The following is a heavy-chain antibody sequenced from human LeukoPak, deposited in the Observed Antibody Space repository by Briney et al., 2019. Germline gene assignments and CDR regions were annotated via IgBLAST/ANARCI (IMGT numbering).Heavy chain of an antibody. CDR1: GGTFSSYA. J-gene: IGHJ4*02. CDR3: AREDDILTGDYRLDY. CDR2: IIPIFGTA. D-gene: IGHD3-9*01. V-gene: IGHV1-69*05. Sequence: SVKVSCKASGGTFSSYAISWVRQAPGQGLEWMGGIIPIFGTANYAQKFQGRVTITTDESRSTAYMELSSLRSEDTAVYYCAREDDILTGDYRLDYWGQGTLVTVSS.